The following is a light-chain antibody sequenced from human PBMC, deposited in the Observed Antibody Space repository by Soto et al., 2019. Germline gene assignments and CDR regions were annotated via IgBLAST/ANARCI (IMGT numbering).Light chain of an antibody. CDR3: QQTYSTPIT. CDR1: QIIVTY. J-gene: IGKJ5*01. CDR2: GAS. Sequence: DVQVTQSPSSLSASVGDRVTITCRASQIIVTYLSWYQQRPCKAPTLLIDGASTLQSGVPSRFSGSGSGTDFSLTTNSLQPEDSATDYCQQTYSTPITFGRGTLPEIK. V-gene: IGKV1-39*01.